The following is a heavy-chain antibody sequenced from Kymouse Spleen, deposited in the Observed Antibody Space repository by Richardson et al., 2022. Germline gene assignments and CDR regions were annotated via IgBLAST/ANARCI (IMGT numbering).Heavy chain of an antibody. CDR3: AKDKVWNYVDAFDI. V-gene: IGHV3-9*01. J-gene: IGHJ3*02. Sequence: EVQLVESGGGLVQPGRSLRLSCAASGFTFDDYAMHWVRQAPGKGLEWVSGISWNSGSIGYADSVKGRFTISRDNAKNSLYLQMNSLRAEDTALYYCAKDKVWNYVDAFDIWGQGTMVTVSS. D-gene: IGHD1-7*01. CDR2: ISWNSGSI. CDR1: GFTFDDYA.